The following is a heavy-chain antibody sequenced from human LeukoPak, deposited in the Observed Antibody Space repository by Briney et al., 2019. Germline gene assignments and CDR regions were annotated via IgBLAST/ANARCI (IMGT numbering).Heavy chain of an antibody. V-gene: IGHV4-38-2*01. Sequence: SETLSLTCGVSGYPINNAYYWVWIRQPPGKGLEWIGSLYHPDSTYYNPSLKSRVPMSVDTSRNRFSLRLSFVTAADTAVYYCARQYDSYFYYYLDLWGTGTTVTVSS. D-gene: IGHD2-2*01. CDR3: ARQYDSYFYYYLDL. J-gene: IGHJ6*03. CDR2: LYHPDST. CDR1: GYPINNAYY.